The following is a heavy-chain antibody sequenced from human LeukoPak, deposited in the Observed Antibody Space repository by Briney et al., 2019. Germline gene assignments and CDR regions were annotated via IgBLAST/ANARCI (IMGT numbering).Heavy chain of an antibody. J-gene: IGHJ5*02. CDR2: IRYDGSHQ. CDR3: AKDSVGGQNWFDP. V-gene: IGHV3-30*02. CDR1: GFTFSSFA. Sequence: GGSLRLSCAASGFTFSSFAMHWVRQPSGKGLEWVAFIRYDGSHQYYAGSVKGRVTISRDNSKNTLYLQMNSLRPEDTAVYYCAKDSVGGQNWFDPWGQGTLVTVSS. D-gene: IGHD2-15*01.